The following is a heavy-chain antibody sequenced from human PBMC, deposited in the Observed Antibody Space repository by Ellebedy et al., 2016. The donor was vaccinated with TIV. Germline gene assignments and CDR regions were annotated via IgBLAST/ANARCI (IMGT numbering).Heavy chain of an antibody. CDR3: TRFEIISGGGYGMDV. J-gene: IGHJ6*02. CDR1: GFTFSRYD. V-gene: IGHV3-13*01. CDR2: IDNAGDT. D-gene: IGHD3-16*01. Sequence: GESLKISXAASGFTFSRYDMHWVRQSTRKGLEWVASIDNAGDTYYPGPVKGRFTISRENAKNSLYLQMNSLRVEDTAVYYCTRFEIISGGGYGMDVWGQGTTVTVSS.